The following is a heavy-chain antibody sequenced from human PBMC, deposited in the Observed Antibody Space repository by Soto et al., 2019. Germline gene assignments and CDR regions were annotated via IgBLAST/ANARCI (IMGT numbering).Heavy chain of an antibody. V-gene: IGHV5-51*01. CDR2: IHVTDSDV. CDR3: ARTAAAGKYYYGVDV. J-gene: IGHJ6*02. Sequence: PGESLKISCHCESSFADYCIGWVRQMPGKGLEWTGIIHVTDSDVKYSLSFRGQVTISADKSISTAYLQWSSLKASDTAMYYCARTAAAGKYYYGVDVWGQGTTVTVSS. D-gene: IGHD6-13*01. CDR1: ESSFADYC.